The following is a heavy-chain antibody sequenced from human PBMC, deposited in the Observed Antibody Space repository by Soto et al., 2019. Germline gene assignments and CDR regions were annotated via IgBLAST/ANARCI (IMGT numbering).Heavy chain of an antibody. CDR3: AKVYGSGSYHNGFDY. Sequence: GGSLRLSCAASGFTFDDYAMHWVRQAPGKGLEWVSGISWNSGSIGYADSVKGRFTISRDNAKNSLYLQMNSLRAEDTALYYCAKVYGSGSYHNGFDYWGQGTLVTVSS. V-gene: IGHV3-9*01. J-gene: IGHJ4*02. D-gene: IGHD3-10*01. CDR2: ISWNSGSI. CDR1: GFTFDDYA.